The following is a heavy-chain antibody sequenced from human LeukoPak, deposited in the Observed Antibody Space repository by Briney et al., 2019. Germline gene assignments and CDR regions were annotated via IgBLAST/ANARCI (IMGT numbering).Heavy chain of an antibody. CDR1: GFTFSSYA. CDR2: ISGSGGST. V-gene: IGHV3-23*01. CDR3: AKLPDGMPGDY. Sequence: GGSLRLSCAASGFTFSSYAMSWVRQAPGKGLEWVSAISGSGGSTYYEDSVKGRFTISRDNSKNTLHLQMKSLRGEDTAVYYCAKLPDGMPGDYWGQGTLVTVSS. J-gene: IGHJ4*02. D-gene: IGHD2-2*01.